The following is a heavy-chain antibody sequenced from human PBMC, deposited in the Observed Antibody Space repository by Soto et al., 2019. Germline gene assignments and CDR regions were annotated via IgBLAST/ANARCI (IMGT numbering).Heavy chain of an antibody. D-gene: IGHD2-21*01. CDR1: GGSISRGYYY. Sequence: PSETLSLTCSVSGGSISRGYYYWSWIRQPPGKGLEWIGNIYYSGNTYYNPSLKSRLIISIDTSKNQSSLKVGSVTAADTAVYYCASSLLYGMDVWGQGTTVTVSS. J-gene: IGHJ6*01. CDR3: ASSLLYGMDV. CDR2: IYYSGNT. V-gene: IGHV4-30-4*01.